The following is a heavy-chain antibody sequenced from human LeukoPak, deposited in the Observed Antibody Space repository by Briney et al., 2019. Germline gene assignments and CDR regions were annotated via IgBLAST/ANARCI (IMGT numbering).Heavy chain of an antibody. CDR1: GFTFSSYS. CDR2: ISSSSSYI. J-gene: IGHJ4*02. D-gene: IGHD2-21*02. Sequence: GGSLRLSCAASGFTFSSYSMNWVRQAPGKGLEWVSSISSSSSYIYYADSVKGRFTISRDNAKNSLYLQMNSQRAEDTAVYYCARGPLAYCGGDCYFYYWGQGTLVTVSS. V-gene: IGHV3-21*01. CDR3: ARGPLAYCGGDCYFYY.